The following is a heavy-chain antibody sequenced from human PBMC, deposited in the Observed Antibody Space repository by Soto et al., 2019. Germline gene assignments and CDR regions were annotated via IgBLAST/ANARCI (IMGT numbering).Heavy chain of an antibody. CDR1: GYTFSIYS. CDR3: ARDQDDSSDAFDI. J-gene: IGHJ3*02. Sequence: GGYLRLSYAASGYTFSIYSMNWDRQNPGKGLEWVANIKQDGSEKYYVDSVKGRFTISRDNAKNSLYLQMNSLRAEDTAVYYCARDQDDSSDAFDIWGQGTMVTVSS. V-gene: IGHV3-7*01. CDR2: IKQDGSEK. D-gene: IGHD3-3*01.